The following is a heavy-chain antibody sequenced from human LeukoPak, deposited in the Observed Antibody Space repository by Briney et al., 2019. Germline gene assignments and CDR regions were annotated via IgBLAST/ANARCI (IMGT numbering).Heavy chain of an antibody. Sequence: SETLSLTCTVSGGSISSYYWSWIRQPPGKGLEWIGYIYYSGSTNYNPSLKSRVTISVDTSKNQFSLMLSSVTAADTAVYYCARAKIGAFDIWGQGTMVTVSS. D-gene: IGHD2-21*01. CDR3: ARAKIGAFDI. V-gene: IGHV4-59*01. CDR2: IYYSGST. J-gene: IGHJ3*02. CDR1: GGSISSYY.